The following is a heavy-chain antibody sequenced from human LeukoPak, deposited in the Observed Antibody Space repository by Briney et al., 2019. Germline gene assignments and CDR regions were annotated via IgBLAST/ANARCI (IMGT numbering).Heavy chain of an antibody. CDR3: ARRDYYYYYMDV. CDR2: IYTSGST. J-gene: IGHJ6*03. CDR1: GGSISSGSYY. Sequence: PSETLSLTCTVSGGSISSGSYYWSWIRQPAGKGLEWIGRIYTSGSTNYNPSLKSRVTISVDTSKNQFSLKLSSVTAADTAVYYCARRDYYYYYMDVWGKGTTVTVSS. V-gene: IGHV4-61*02.